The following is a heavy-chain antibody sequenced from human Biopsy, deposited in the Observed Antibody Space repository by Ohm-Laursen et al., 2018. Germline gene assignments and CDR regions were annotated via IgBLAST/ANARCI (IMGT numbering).Heavy chain of an antibody. CDR2: TFYRAKWYT. CDR3: ARSGSDSLNYYFDF. V-gene: IGHV6-1*01. Sequence: QTLSLTCAISGGSVTSNRAACNWIRQSPSRGLEWLGRTFYRAKWYTDFAVSVKSRITLTPDPSTNQFSLQLNSVTPDDTAVYYCARSGSDSLNYYFDFWGQGTLVTVSS. CDR1: GGSVTSNRAA. D-gene: IGHD2-21*02. J-gene: IGHJ4*02.